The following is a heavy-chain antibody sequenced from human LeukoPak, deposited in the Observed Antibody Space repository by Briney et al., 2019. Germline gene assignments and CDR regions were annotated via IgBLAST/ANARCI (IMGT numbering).Heavy chain of an antibody. Sequence: SETLSLTCTVSGGSISTYYWSWVRQSPGRGLEWVGHIYYSGSTNYNPSLKSRVAMSVDTSKNQFSLKLSSVTAADTAVYYCARDRGGIVGATNYYYYYMDVWGKGTTVTVSS. J-gene: IGHJ6*03. CDR2: IYYSGST. CDR1: GGSISTYY. V-gene: IGHV4-59*01. CDR3: ARDRGGIVGATNYYYYYMDV. D-gene: IGHD1-26*01.